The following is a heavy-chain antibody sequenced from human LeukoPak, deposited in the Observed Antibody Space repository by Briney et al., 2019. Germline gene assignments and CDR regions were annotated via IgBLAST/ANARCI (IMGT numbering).Heavy chain of an antibody. J-gene: IGHJ6*03. V-gene: IGHV4-39*01. CDR2: IYYSGIT. D-gene: IGHD2-2*02. CDR1: GGSISSSSYY. CDR3: ARTVVPAAIPLYYYYYMDV. Sequence: KPSETLSLTCTVSGGSISSSSYYWGWIRQPPGKGLEWIGSIYYSGITYYNPSLKSRVTISVDTSKNQFSLKLSSVTAADTAVYYCARTVVPAAIPLYYYYYMDVWGKGTTVTVSS.